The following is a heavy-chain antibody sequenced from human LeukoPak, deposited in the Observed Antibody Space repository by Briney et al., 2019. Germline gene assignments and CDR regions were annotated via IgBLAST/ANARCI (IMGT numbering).Heavy chain of an antibody. CDR2: TYHSGST. CDR1: GGSFSGYY. J-gene: IGHJ4*02. CDR3: AREVAGTPFIDY. Sequence: SETLSLTCAVYGGSFSGYYWSWIRQSPGKGLEWIGETYHSGSTNYNSSLKSRVTISLDTSKNQFSLKLSSVTAADTAVYYCAREVAGTPFIDYWGQGTLVTVSS. V-gene: IGHV4-34*01. D-gene: IGHD1-14*01.